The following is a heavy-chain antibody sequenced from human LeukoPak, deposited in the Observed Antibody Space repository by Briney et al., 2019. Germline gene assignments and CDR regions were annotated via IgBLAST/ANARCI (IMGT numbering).Heavy chain of an antibody. CDR3: ARHAKRLLWFGELFYGMDV. D-gene: IGHD3-10*01. V-gene: IGHV4-59*08. J-gene: IGHJ6*02. CDR2: IYYSGST. Sequence: SETLSLTCTVSGGSISSYYWSWIRQPPGKGLEWIGYIYYSGSTNYNPSLKSRVTISVDTSKNQFPLKLSSVTAADTAVYYCARHAKRLLWFGELFYGMDVWGQGTTVTVSS. CDR1: GGSISSYY.